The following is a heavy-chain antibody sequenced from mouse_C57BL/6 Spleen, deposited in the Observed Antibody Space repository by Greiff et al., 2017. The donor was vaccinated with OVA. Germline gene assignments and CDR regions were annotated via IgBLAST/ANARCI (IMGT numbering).Heavy chain of an antibody. V-gene: IGHV8-8*01. Sequence: QVTLKESGPGVLQPSQTLSLTCSFSGFSLSTFGMGVGWIRQPSGTGLEWLAHIWWDDDKYYNPALKSRLTISKDTSKNQVFLKIANVDTADTATYYCARRDYGSSPYAMDYWGQGTSVTVSS. J-gene: IGHJ4*01. CDR1: GFSLSTFGMG. CDR3: ARRDYGSSPYAMDY. CDR2: IWWDDDK. D-gene: IGHD1-1*01.